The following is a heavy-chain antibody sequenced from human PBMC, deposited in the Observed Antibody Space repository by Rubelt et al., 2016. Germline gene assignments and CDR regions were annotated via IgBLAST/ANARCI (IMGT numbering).Heavy chain of an antibody. CDR2: ISYDGSNK. CDR1: GFTFSSYG. Sequence: VQLVESGGGLVKPGGSLRLSCAASGFTFSSYGMHWVRQAPGTGLEWVAVISYDGSNKYYADSVKGRFTISRDNSKNTQCLRMNNLRAEGTAGDYCAKDWLYSGSPSDYWGEGTLVTVSS. D-gene: IGHD1-26*01. CDR3: AKDWLYSGSPSDY. V-gene: IGHV3-30*18. J-gene: IGHJ4*02.